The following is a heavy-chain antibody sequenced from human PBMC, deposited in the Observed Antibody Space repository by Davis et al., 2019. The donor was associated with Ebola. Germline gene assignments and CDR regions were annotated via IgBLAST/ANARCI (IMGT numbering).Heavy chain of an antibody. CDR2: VSSSRSTI. V-gene: IGHV3-48*02. Sequence: GESLKISCAASGFGFSGYGMNWVRQAPGQGLEWLSYVSSSRSTIYYADSVRGRFTISRDNGKNSLYLQMSSLRDEDTAVYYCARERAVAYFDYWGQGTLVTVSS. CDR3: ARERAVAYFDY. CDR1: GFGFSGYG. J-gene: IGHJ4*02. D-gene: IGHD6-19*01.